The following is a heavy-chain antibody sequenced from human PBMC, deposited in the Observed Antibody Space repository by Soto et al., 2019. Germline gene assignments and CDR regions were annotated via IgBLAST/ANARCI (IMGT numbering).Heavy chain of an antibody. D-gene: IGHD2-2*02. J-gene: IGHJ6*02. V-gene: IGHV3-74*01. CDR3: ARVVPAALPYYYYYYGMDV. CDR2: INSDGSST. Sequence: GSLRLSCAASGFTFSSYWMHWVRRAPGKGLVWVSRINSDGSSTSYADSVKGRFTISRDNAKNTLYLQMNSLRAEDTAVYYCARVVPAALPYYYYYYGMDVWGQGTTVTVSS. CDR1: GFTFSSYW.